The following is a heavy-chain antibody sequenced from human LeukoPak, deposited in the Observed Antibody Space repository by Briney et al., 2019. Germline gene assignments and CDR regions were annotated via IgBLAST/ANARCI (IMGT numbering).Heavy chain of an antibody. Sequence: GGSLRLSCAASGFTFSSYWMSWVRQAPGKGLEWVANIKQDGSEKYYVDSVKGRFTISRDNAKNSLYLQMNSLRAEDTAVYYCATNPAWYSSSWYADYWGQGTLVTVSS. J-gene: IGHJ4*02. CDR1: GFTFSSYW. CDR2: IKQDGSEK. D-gene: IGHD6-13*01. CDR3: ATNPAWYSSSWYADY. V-gene: IGHV3-7*01.